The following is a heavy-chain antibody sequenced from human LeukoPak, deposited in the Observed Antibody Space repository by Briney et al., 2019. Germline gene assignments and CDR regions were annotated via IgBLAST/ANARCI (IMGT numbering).Heavy chain of an antibody. Sequence: SETLSLTCTVSGGSISSYYWSWIRQPPGKGLEWIGYIYYSGSTNYNPSLKSRVTISVDTSKNQFSLKLSSVTAADTAVYYCARHLTNYDFWSGYWELDAFDIWGQGTMVTVSS. CDR2: IYYSGST. V-gene: IGHV4-59*08. J-gene: IGHJ3*02. CDR1: GGSISSYY. CDR3: ARHLTNYDFWSGYWELDAFDI. D-gene: IGHD3-3*01.